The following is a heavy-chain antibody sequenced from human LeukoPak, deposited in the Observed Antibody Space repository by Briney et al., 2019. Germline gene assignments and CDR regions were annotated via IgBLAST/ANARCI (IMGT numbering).Heavy chain of an antibody. V-gene: IGHV3-30-3*01. CDR3: ARTRYDSRPDDAFDI. CDR1: GFTFSSYA. CDR2: ISYDGSNK. J-gene: IGHJ3*02. Sequence: GGSLRLSCAASGFTFSSYAMHWVRQAPGKGLEWVAVISYDGSNKYYADSVNGRFTISRDNSKNTLYLQMNSLRAEDTAVYYCARTRYDSRPDDAFDIWGQGTMVTVSS. D-gene: IGHD3-22*01.